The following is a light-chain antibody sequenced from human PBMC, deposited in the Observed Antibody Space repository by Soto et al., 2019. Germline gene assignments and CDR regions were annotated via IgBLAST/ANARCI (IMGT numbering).Light chain of an antibody. CDR1: PPISSW. CDR3: QRCNCHSDP. CDR2: MAS. V-gene: IGKV1-5*03. J-gene: IGKJ5*01. Sequence: IQMTMSAVALSGSEGDRVTITCRASPPISSWLAWYPPKPAKAPKLLIYMASTLKSGVPSRFSGSASGTEFTLTISSQPADDFASYCRQRCNCHSDPFGQVTRL.